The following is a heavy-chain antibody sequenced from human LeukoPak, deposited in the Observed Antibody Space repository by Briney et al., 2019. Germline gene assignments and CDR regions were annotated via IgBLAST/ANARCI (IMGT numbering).Heavy chain of an antibody. J-gene: IGHJ6*02. CDR3: AREGELYPPPPFYYGHNYYGMDV. Sequence: PSETLSLTCAVYGGSFSGYYWSWIRQPPGKGLEWIGEINHSGSTNYNPSLKSRVTISVDTSKNQFSLKLSSVTAADTAVYYCAREGELYPPPPFYYGHNYYGMDVWGQGTTVTVSS. CDR2: INHSGST. D-gene: IGHD1-26*01. CDR1: GGSFSGYY. V-gene: IGHV4-34*01.